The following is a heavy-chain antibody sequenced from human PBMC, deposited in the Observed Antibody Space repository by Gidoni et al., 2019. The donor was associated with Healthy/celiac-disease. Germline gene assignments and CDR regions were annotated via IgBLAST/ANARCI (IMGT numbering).Heavy chain of an antibody. CDR3: AGRDWNYFDY. CDR2: INHSGST. V-gene: IGHV4-34*01. Sequence: GLEWIGEINHSGSTNYNPSLKSRVTISVDTSKNQFSLKLSSVTAVDTAVYYCAGRDWNYFDYWGQGTLVTVSS. D-gene: IGHD1-1*01. J-gene: IGHJ4*02.